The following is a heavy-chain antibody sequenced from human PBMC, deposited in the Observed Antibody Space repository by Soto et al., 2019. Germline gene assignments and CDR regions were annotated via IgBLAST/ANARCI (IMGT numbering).Heavy chain of an antibody. J-gene: IGHJ6*02. CDR3: ARDGIEDSSGYTTAVGLSYYGMDV. CDR2: ISAYNGNT. Sequence: GASVKVSCKASGYTFTSYGISWVRQAPGQGLEWMGWISAYNGNTNYAQKLQGRVTMTTDTSTSTAYMELRSLRSDDTAVYYCARDGIEDSSGYTTAVGLSYYGMDVWGQGTTVTVSS. D-gene: IGHD3-22*01. CDR1: GYTFTSYG. V-gene: IGHV1-18*04.